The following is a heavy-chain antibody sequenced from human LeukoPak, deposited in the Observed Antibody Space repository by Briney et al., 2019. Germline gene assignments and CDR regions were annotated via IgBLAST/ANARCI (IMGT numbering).Heavy chain of an antibody. CDR3: ARGVVVAATPAQFDY. CDR2: IYTSGST. V-gene: IGHV4-4*07. J-gene: IGHJ4*02. D-gene: IGHD2-15*01. Sequence: KPSETLSLTCTVSGGSISSYYWSWIRQPAGKGLEWIGRIYTSGSTNYNPSLKSRVTMSVDTSKNQFSLKLSSVTAADTAVYYRARGVVVAATPAQFDYWGQGTLVTVSS. CDR1: GGSISSYY.